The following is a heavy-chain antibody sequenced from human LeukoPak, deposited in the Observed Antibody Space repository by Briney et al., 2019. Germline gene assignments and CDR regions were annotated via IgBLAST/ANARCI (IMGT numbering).Heavy chain of an antibody. J-gene: IGHJ6*04. D-gene: IGHD5-12*01. CDR3: ARDIPGAVATNGHYYYGMDV. V-gene: IGHV4-38-2*02. CDR2: IYHSGST. CDR1: GYSISSGYY. Sequence: SETLSLTCAVSGYSISSGYYWGWIRPPPGKGLEWIGIIYHSGSTYYNPSLKSRVNISVDTSKNQFSLKLSSVTAADTAVYYCARDIPGAVATNGHYYYGMDVWGKGTTVTVSS.